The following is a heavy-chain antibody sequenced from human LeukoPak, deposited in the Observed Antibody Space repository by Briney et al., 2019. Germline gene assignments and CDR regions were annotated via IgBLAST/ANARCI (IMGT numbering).Heavy chain of an antibody. V-gene: IGHV4-59*01. D-gene: IGHD5-12*01. J-gene: IGHJ4*02. CDR1: GGSIGTYY. CDR2: IYYSGST. Sequence: KPSETLSLTCTVSGGSIGTYYWSWIRQSPGEGLEWIGYIYYSGSTNYNPSLKSRVTISLDTSRNQFSLSLSSVTAADTAVYYCARLGGYGYFDYWGQGTLVTVSS. CDR3: ARLGGYGYFDY.